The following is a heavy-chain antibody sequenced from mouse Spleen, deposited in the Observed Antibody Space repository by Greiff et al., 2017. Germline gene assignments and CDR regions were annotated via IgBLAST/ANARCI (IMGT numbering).Heavy chain of an antibody. D-gene: IGHD2-1*01. CDR2: IYPGDGDT. J-gene: IGHJ3*01. Sequence: QVQLKQSGPELVKPGASVKISCKASGYAFSSSWMNWVKQRPGKGLEWIGRIYPGDGDTNYNGKFKGKATLTADKSSSTAYMQLSSLTSEDSAVYFCARKDYGNYAFAYWGQGTLVTVSA. V-gene: IGHV1-82*01. CDR1: GYAFSSSW. CDR3: ARKDYGNYAFAY.